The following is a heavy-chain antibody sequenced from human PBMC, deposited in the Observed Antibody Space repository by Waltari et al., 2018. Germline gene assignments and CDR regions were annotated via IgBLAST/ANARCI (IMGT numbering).Heavy chain of an antibody. CDR3: AREGDSGSLSFDP. V-gene: IGHV1-2*02. J-gene: IGHJ5*02. Sequence: QVQLVQSGAEVKKPGASVKVSCKASGYTFTVYYRHWVRQAPGQGLEWMGWINPNSGGTNYAQKFQGRVTMTRDTSIRIAYMELSRLRSDDTAVYYCAREGDSGSLSFDPWGQGTLVTVSS. CDR2: INPNSGGT. D-gene: IGHD1-26*01. CDR1: GYTFTVYY.